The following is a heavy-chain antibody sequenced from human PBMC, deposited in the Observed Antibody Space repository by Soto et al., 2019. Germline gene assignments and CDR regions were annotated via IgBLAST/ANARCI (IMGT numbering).Heavy chain of an antibody. V-gene: IGHV3-74*01. D-gene: IGHD5-12*01. Sequence: EVQLVESGGGLVQPGGSLRLSCAASGFTFSSYWMHWVRQAPGKGLVWVSRINSDGSSTSYADSVKGRFTISRDNAKNTLYLQMNSLRAEDTAVYYCAREHIVATMYAASGIDYWGQGTLVTVSS. CDR3: AREHIVATMYAASGIDY. CDR1: GFTFSSYW. J-gene: IGHJ4*02. CDR2: INSDGSST.